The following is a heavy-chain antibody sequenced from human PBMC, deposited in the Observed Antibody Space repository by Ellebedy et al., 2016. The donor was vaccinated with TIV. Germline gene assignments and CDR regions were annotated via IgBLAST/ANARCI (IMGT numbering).Heavy chain of an antibody. V-gene: IGHV3-7*03. Sequence: HGGSLRLSCAASGFTFSRFWMAWVRQAPGKGLEWVATINQGGSETYYVDSVKGRFTISRDNSKNSLYLQMNSLRAEDTAVYYCARRGLAAGGTLLYYWGRGTLVTVSS. D-gene: IGHD6-13*01. J-gene: IGHJ4*02. CDR1: GFTFSRFW. CDR3: ARRGLAAGGTLLYY. CDR2: INQGGSET.